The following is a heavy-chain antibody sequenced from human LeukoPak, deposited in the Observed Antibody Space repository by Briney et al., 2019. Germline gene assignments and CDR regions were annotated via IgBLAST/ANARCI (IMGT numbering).Heavy chain of an antibody. V-gene: IGHV1-46*01. CDR3: ARAYSSGYFLADYYYYMDV. J-gene: IGHJ6*03. D-gene: IGHD6-19*01. CDR1: GYTFTSYY. CDR2: INPSGGST. Sequence: ASVKVSCKASGYTFTSYYMHWVRQAPGQGLEWMGIINPSGGSTSYAQKFQGRVTMTRDTSTSTVYMELSSLRSEDTAVYYCARAYSSGYFLADYYYYMDVWGKGTTVTIS.